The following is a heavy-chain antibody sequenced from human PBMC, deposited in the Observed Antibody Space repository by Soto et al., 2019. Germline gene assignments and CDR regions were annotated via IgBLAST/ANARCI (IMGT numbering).Heavy chain of an antibody. CDR3: AKDGGLGYCSSTSCYYFDY. CDR2: ISYDGSNK. Sequence: QVQLVESGGGVVQPGRSLRLSCAASGFTFSSYGMHWVRQAPGKGLEWVAVISYDGSNKYYADSVKGRFTISRDNSKNRLYLQMNSLRAEDTAVYYCAKDGGLGYCSSTSCYYFDYWGQGTLVTVSS. J-gene: IGHJ4*02. V-gene: IGHV3-30*18. CDR1: GFTFSSYG. D-gene: IGHD2-2*01.